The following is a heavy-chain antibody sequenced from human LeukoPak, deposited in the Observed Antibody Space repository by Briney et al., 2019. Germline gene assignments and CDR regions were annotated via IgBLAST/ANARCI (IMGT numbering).Heavy chain of an antibody. CDR1: GYTFTSYY. D-gene: IGHD3-3*01. CDR3: ASGTAPYDFWSALGY. J-gene: IGHJ4*02. CDR2: INPSGGST. Sequence: ASVKVSCTASGYTFTSYYMHWVRQAPGQGLEWMGIINPSGGSTSYAQKFQGRVTMTRDTSTSTVYMELSSLRSEDTAVYYCASGTAPYDFWSALGYWGQGTLVTVSS. V-gene: IGHV1-46*01.